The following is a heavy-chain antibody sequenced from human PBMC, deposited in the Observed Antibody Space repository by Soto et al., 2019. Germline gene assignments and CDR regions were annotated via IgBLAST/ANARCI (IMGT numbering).Heavy chain of an antibody. CDR1: GFGFSAYS. CDR2: IQHNGNYI. D-gene: IGHD1-26*01. Sequence: QVQLVESGGGVVHPGGSLRLSCKASGFGFSAYSMHWVRQAPGKGLEWVAVIQHNGNYIQYADFVRGRFTISRDNYKSILYLEMNGLTPEDTALYYCVRDHSTRGSYQGIFDYWGQGALVTVSS. V-gene: IGHV3-30-3*01. J-gene: IGHJ4*02. CDR3: VRDHSTRGSYQGIFDY.